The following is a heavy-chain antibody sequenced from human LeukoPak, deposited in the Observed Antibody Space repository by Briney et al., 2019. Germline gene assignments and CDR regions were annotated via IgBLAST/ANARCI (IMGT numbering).Heavy chain of an antibody. CDR2: IYDTGIT. CDR3: ARVRNFPDAFDI. V-gene: IGHV4-59*01. Sequence: SETLSLTCTVSGDSISNYYWAWIRQPPGRGLEWIGHIYDTGITKDNPPLKSRLTISLQTSRNRFSLNLSSLTAADTAIYFCARVRNFPDAFDIWGQGRMVTVSS. J-gene: IGHJ3*02. CDR1: GDSISNYY.